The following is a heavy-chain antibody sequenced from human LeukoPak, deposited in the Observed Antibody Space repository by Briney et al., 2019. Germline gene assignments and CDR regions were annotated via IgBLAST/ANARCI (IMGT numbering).Heavy chain of an antibody. CDR1: GFTYSSYA. CDR3: AKPHLRYNWNKDAFDI. D-gene: IGHD1-1*01. CDR2: ISGSGGST. J-gene: IGHJ3*02. Sequence: PGGSLRLSCAASGFTYSSYAMSWIRQAPGKGLEWVSAISGSGGSTYYADSGKGRFTISRDNSKNTLYLQMNSLRAEDTAVYYCAKPHLRYNWNKDAFDIWGQGTMVTVSS. V-gene: IGHV3-23*01.